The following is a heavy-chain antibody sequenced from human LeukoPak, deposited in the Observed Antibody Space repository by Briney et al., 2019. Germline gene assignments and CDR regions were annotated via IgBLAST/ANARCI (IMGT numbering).Heavy chain of an antibody. CDR3: ARLRNPYYGSGSPFGAPIY. Sequence: SETLSLTCAVYGGSFSGHYWNWIRQSPGKGLEWIGEINYSGSTNYNPSLKSRVTISVDTSKNQFSLKLSSVTAADTAVYYCARLRNPYYGSGSPFGAPIYWGQGTLVTVSS. J-gene: IGHJ4*02. D-gene: IGHD3-10*01. CDR2: INYSGST. CDR1: GGSFSGHY. V-gene: IGHV4-34*01.